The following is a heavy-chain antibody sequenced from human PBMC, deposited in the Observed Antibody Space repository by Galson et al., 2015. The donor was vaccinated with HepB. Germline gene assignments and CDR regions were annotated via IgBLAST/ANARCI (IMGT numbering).Heavy chain of an antibody. CDR1: GFIFSDYD. J-gene: IGHJ4*02. D-gene: IGHD3-10*01. CDR3: ARLNRTSGFDC. CDR2: ISATAGST. Sequence: SLRLSCAASGFIFSDYDMYWVRQAPGKGLEYVSTISATAGSTDYADSAKGRFTISRDNSKNTLFLQMGSQSAEDMGVYYCARLNRTSGFDCWGQGTLVTVSS. V-gene: IGHV3-64*02.